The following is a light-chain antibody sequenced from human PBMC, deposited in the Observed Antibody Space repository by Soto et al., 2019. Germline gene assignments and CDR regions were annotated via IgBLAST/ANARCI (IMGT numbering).Light chain of an antibody. Sequence: EIVLTQSPGTQSLSPGERATLSCRASQSVSSSYLAWYQQKPGQAPRLLIYGASSRATGIPDRFSGGGSGTDFTPTISRLEPEDFAVYYCQQYGSSPSTFGQGTKVDIK. CDR3: QQYGSSPST. J-gene: IGKJ1*01. CDR2: GAS. V-gene: IGKV3-20*01. CDR1: QSVSSSY.